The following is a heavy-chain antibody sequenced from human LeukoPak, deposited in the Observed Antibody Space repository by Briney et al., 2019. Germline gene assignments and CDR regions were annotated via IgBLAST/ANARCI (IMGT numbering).Heavy chain of an antibody. V-gene: IGHV1-2*02. CDR2: INPNSGGT. J-gene: IGHJ5*02. CDR1: GYTFTGYY. D-gene: IGHD3-10*01. CDR3: ATYYYGSGSYYRFDP. Sequence: ASVKVSFKASGYTFTGYYMHWVRQAPGQGLEWMGWINPNSGGTNYAQKFQGRVTMNRDTSISTAYMELSRLRSDDTAVYYCATYYYGSGSYYRFDPWGQGTLVTVSS.